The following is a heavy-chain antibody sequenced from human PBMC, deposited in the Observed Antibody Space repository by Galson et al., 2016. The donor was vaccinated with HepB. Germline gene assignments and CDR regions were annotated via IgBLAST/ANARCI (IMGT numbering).Heavy chain of an antibody. CDR3: AREITGWPKDYFDC. Sequence: SETLSLTCTVSGGSVSSYCWTWIRQPAGKGPQWMGRICNSGRAFYNPSLKNRVTMSVDMSKNQFSVNLGSVTAADTAVYFCAREITGWPKDYFDCWGQGILVTVSS. J-gene: IGHJ4*02. D-gene: IGHD1-20*01. V-gene: IGHV4-4*07. CDR1: GGSVSSYC. CDR2: ICNSGRA.